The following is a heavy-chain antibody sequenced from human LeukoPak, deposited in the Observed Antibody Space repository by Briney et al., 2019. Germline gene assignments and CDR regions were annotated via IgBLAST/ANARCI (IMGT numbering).Heavy chain of an antibody. Sequence: GGSLRLSCAASGFTFSSYWMSWVRQAPGEGLEWVANINQDGSEKYYVDSVKGRFTISRDNAKNSLYLQMNSLRAEDTAVYFCARDYYYGSGSYAYWGQGTLVTVSS. V-gene: IGHV3-7*01. D-gene: IGHD3-10*01. J-gene: IGHJ4*02. CDR3: ARDYYYGSGSYAY. CDR2: INQDGSEK. CDR1: GFTFSSYW.